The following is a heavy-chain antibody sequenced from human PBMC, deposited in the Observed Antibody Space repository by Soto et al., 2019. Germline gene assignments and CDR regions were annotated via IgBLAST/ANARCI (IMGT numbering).Heavy chain of an antibody. J-gene: IGHJ4*02. V-gene: IGHV2-5*02. Sequence: QITLKESGPTVVKPTETLTLTCTFSGFSLTTRGVGVGWVRQSPGKAPEWLAIIYCDDDKRYSTALNSRLIITKDTSKNKVVLTMANVDPAETATYYCAHRVLRTVFGLVTTTAIYFDFWGPGTPVVVSS. CDR2: IYCDDDK. D-gene: IGHD3-3*01. CDR3: AHRVLRTVFGLVTTTAIYFDF. CDR1: GFSLTTRGVG.